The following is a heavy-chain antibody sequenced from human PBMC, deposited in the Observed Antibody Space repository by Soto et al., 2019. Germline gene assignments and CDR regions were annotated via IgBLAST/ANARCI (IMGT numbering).Heavy chain of an antibody. D-gene: IGHD3-10*01. Sequence: QVQLVQSGAEVKKPGSSVKVSCKASGGTFSSYIIIWVRQAPGQGLEWMGKIIPILGIANYAQQFQGRVTITADKSTSTAYMELSSLRSEDTAVYCCARGFGSGSYAVDYWGQGTLVTVSS. J-gene: IGHJ4*02. CDR3: ARGFGSGSYAVDY. CDR2: IIPILGIA. V-gene: IGHV1-69*02. CDR1: GGTFSSYI.